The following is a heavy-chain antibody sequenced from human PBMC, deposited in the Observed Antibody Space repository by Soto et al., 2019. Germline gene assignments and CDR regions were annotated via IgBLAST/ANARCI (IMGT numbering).Heavy chain of an antibody. CDR2: ISRKGGRN. CDR1: GFTLSSYA. CDR3: TGALGQQLILLYYHCGMDV. Sequence: GWSLRLPCSPSGFTLSSYAMHWVRQALGKVLDYISTISRKGGRNNYAVSVTVRINISIDNFLIKLYFQTGSLRAVDRAVYYCTGALGQQLILLYYHCGMDVWGQGPTVTVSS. J-gene: IGHJ6*02. D-gene: IGHD6-13*01. V-gene: IGHV3-64D*06.